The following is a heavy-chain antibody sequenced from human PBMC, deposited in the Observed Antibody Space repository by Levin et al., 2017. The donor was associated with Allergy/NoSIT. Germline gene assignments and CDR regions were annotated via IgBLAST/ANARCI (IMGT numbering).Heavy chain of an antibody. D-gene: IGHD4-17*01. CDR2: INRGNGDT. V-gene: IGHV1-3*04. CDR1: GYSFTSYA. CDR3: ARGVGDYGDLNNWFDP. J-gene: IGHJ5*02. Sequence: ASVKVSCKASGYSFTSYAMNWVRQAPGQRLEWVGWINRGNGDTRYSQNFQGRVTISRDTSATTVYMELRRLRSEDTAVYYCARGVGDYGDLNNWFDPWGQGTLVTVS.